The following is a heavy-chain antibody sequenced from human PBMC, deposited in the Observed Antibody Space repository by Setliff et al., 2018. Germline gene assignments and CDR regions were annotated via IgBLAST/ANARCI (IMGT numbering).Heavy chain of an antibody. Sequence: SETLSLTCSVSGGSISSSYWTWIRQPPGKGLEWIGYIYSSGSSNYNPSLKSRVTISVDTSKNQFSLRLSSVTAADTAVYYCARAAKYDSSGYYGFWFDPWCQGNLGTVS. CDR1: GGSISSSY. CDR2: IYSSGSS. V-gene: IGHV4-59*01. J-gene: IGHJ5*02. D-gene: IGHD3-22*01. CDR3: ARAAKYDSSGYYGFWFDP.